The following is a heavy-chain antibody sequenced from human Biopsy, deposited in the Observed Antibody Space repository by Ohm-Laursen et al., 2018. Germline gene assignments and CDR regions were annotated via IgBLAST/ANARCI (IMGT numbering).Heavy chain of an antibody. CDR1: GYTFTAYF. J-gene: IGHJ4*02. CDR2: TGPNSGAT. Sequence: ASVKVSCKVSGYTFTAYFIHWVRQSPGQGLEWMGWTGPNSGATNYAQKFQGRVTMTGDTSISTAYMELSRLTSDDTGVYYCARDPYCSGGNCYSPLDHWGQGTLVTVSA. D-gene: IGHD2-15*01. CDR3: ARDPYCSGGNCYSPLDH. V-gene: IGHV1-2*02.